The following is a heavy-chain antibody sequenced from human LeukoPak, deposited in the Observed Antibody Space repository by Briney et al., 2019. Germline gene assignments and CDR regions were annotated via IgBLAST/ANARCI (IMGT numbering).Heavy chain of an antibody. Sequence: GRSLRLSCAASGFTFSSYGIHWVRQAPGKGLECVAVIWYDGSNKYYAHSVKGRFTISRDNSKNTLYLKMNSLRAEDTALYYCARELSPVVKYYFEYWGQGTLVTVSP. CDR1: GFTFSSYG. D-gene: IGHD3-22*01. V-gene: IGHV3-33*01. J-gene: IGHJ4*02. CDR3: ARELSPVVKYYFEY. CDR2: IWYDGSNK.